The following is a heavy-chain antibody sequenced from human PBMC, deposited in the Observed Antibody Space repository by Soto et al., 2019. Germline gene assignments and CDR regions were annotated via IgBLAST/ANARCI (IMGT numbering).Heavy chain of an antibody. V-gene: IGHV4-31*03. Sequence: SETLSLTCTVSGGSISSGGYYWSWIRQHPGKGLEWIGYIYYSGSTYYNPSLKSRVTISVDTSKNQFSLKLSSVTAADTVVYYCARLHTIVATMHAFDIWGQGTMVTVSS. J-gene: IGHJ3*02. CDR1: GGSISSGGYY. D-gene: IGHD5-12*01. CDR2: IYYSGST. CDR3: ARLHTIVATMHAFDI.